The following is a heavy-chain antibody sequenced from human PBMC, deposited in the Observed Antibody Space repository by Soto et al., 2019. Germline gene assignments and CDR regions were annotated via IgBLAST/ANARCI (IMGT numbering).Heavy chain of an antibody. J-gene: IGHJ4*02. CDR3: AREGSGYCSGGSCWFDY. Sequence: SDTLCLTCTVSGGTISSGDYYWTWIRQPPGKGLEWIGYIYYSGSTYYNPSLKSRVTISVDTSKNQFSLKLSSVTAADTAVYYCAREGSGYCSGGSCWFDYRGQGTLVTVSS. D-gene: IGHD2-15*01. CDR2: IYYSGST. V-gene: IGHV4-30-4*02. CDR1: GGTISSGDYY.